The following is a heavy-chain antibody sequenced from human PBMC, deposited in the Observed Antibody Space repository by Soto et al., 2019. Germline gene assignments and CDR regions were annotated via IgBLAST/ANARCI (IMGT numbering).Heavy chain of an antibody. CDR2: IYYSGST. Sequence: SETLSLTCTVSGGSISSYYWSWIRQPPGKGLEWIGYIYYSGSTNYNPSLKSRVTISVDTSKNQFSLKLSSVTAADTAVYYCARVVPGLVTYYYYYMDVWGKGTTVTVSS. D-gene: IGHD3-9*01. J-gene: IGHJ6*03. CDR3: ARVVPGLVTYYYYYMDV. CDR1: GGSISSYY. V-gene: IGHV4-59*01.